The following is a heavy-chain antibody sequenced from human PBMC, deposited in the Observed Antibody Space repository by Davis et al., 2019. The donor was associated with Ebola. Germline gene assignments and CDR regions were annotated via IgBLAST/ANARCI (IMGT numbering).Heavy chain of an antibody. CDR3: AADRGVHTAMVANGMDV. Sequence: SVKVSCKASGFTFTSSAVQWVRQARGQRLEWIGWIVVGSGNTNYAQKFQERVTITRDMSTSAAYMELSSLRSEDTAVYYCAADRGVHTAMVANGMDVWGQGTTVTVSS. CDR2: IVVGSGNT. J-gene: IGHJ6*02. D-gene: IGHD5-18*01. V-gene: IGHV1-58*01. CDR1: GFTFTSSA.